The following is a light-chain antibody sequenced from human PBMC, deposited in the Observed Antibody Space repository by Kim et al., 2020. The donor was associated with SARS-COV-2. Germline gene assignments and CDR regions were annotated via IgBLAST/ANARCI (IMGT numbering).Light chain of an antibody. J-gene: IGKJ4*01. Sequence: PASSACRSSQSLIHRKRYTYLDWYLQKPGQSPQLLIYMGSGRASGVPDRFSGTGSGADFELKISRVEAEDVGIYYCMQTLQIPPTFGGGTKVDIK. CDR2: MGS. CDR1: QSLIHRKRYTY. V-gene: IGKV2-28*01. CDR3: MQTLQIPPT.